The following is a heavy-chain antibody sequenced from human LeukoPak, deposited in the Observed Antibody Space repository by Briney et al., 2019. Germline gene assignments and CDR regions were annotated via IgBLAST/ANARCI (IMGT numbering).Heavy chain of an antibody. CDR2: INHSGST. CDR3: ARVGLLRYSSRHFDY. J-gene: IGHJ4*02. V-gene: IGHV4-34*01. D-gene: IGHD6-13*01. Sequence: PSETLSLTCAVYGGSFSGYSWSWLRQPPGKGLEWIGEINHSGSTNYNPSLKSRVTISVDTSKNQFSLRLSSVTAADTAVYYCARVGLLRYSSRHFDYWGQGTLVTVSS. CDR1: GGSFSGYS.